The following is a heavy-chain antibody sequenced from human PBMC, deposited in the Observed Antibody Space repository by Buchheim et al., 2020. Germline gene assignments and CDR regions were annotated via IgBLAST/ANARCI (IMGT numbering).Heavy chain of an antibody. CDR3: ARDRCSSSSSCGMDV. CDR2: ISYDGSNK. V-gene: IGHV3-30-3*01. CDR1: GFTFSSYA. D-gene: IGHD6-6*01. Sequence: QVQLVESGGGVVQPGRSLRLSCAASGFTFSSYAMHWVRQAPGKGLEWVAVISYDGSNKYYADSVKGRFTISRDNSKNTLYLQMNSLRAEDTAVYYCARDRCSSSSSCGMDVWGQGTT. J-gene: IGHJ6*02.